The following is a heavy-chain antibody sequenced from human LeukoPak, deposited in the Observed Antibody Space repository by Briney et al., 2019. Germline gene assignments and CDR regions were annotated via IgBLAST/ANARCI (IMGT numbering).Heavy chain of an antibody. J-gene: IGHJ4*02. V-gene: IGHV3-53*01. Sequence: GGSLRLSCVASGFTVSSYYMSWVRQAPGKGLEWVSLLYTGGTTYYAGSVEGRFTISRDDSKNTIYLQMNTLRAEDTAVYYCARGGVNYWNPRYWGQGTLVTVSS. CDR1: GFTVSSYY. D-gene: IGHD1-1*01. CDR3: ARGGVNYWNPRY. CDR2: LYTGGTT.